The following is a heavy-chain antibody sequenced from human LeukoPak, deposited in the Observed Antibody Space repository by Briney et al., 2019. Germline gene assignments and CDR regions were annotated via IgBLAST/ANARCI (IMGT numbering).Heavy chain of an antibody. D-gene: IGHD3-3*01. CDR2: IYSGGST. CDR3: AIQTYYDFWSGYYTGNYYYYYMDV. CDR1: GFTVSSNY. V-gene: IGHV3-53*01. J-gene: IGHJ6*03. Sequence: GGSLRLSCAASGFTVSSNYMSWVRQAPGKGLEWVSVIYSGGSTYYADSVKGRFTISRDNSKNTLYLQMNSLRAEDTAVYYCAIQTYYDFWSGYYTGNYYYYYMDVWGKGTTVTVSS.